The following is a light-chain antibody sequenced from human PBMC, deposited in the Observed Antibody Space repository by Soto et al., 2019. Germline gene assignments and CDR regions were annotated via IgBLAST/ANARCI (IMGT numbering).Light chain of an antibody. CDR2: DAS. J-gene: IGKJ3*01. V-gene: IGKV3-11*01. Sequence: EIVLTQSPATLSLSPGERATLSCRASQSVGAYLAWYQQKPGQAPRLLIYDASNRATGIPARFSGSGSGTDFTLTISSLEPEDVAVYYCQQRSNWPPFTFGPGTKVDIK. CDR1: QSVGAY. CDR3: QQRSNWPPFT.